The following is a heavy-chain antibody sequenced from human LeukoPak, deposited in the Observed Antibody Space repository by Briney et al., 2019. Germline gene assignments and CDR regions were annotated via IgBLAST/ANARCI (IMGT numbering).Heavy chain of an antibody. V-gene: IGHV1-2*02. Sequence: ASVKVSCKAYGYTFTGYYMHWVRQAPGQGLEWMGWINPNSGGTNYAQKFQGRVTMTRDTSISTGYMELSRLRSDDTAVYYCARDRVVVGATTGFDYWGQGTLVTVSS. D-gene: IGHD1-26*01. CDR3: ARDRVVVGATTGFDY. CDR1: GYTFTGYY. J-gene: IGHJ4*02. CDR2: INPNSGGT.